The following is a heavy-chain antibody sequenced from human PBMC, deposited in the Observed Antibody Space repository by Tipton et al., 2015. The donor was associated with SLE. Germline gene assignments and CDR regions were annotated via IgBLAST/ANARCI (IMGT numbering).Heavy chain of an antibody. CDR2: IYTNGNT. Sequence: TLSLTCTASGGFISSYYWSWIRQPAGGGLEWIGRIYTNGNTNYNPSRKSRVTMSVDTSKNQFSLKLISVTAADTAVYYCARRGGDYLWYFDLWGRGTLVTVSS. D-gene: IGHD4-17*01. CDR1: GGFISSYY. V-gene: IGHV4-4*07. CDR3: ARRGGDYLWYFDL. J-gene: IGHJ2*01.